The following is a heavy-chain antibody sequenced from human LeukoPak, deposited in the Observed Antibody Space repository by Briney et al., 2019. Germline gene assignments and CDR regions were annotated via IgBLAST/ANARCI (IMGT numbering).Heavy chain of an antibody. V-gene: IGHV3-23*01. CDR3: ARDQGDYEVNWFDP. J-gene: IGHJ5*02. CDR2: IRGNDGST. CDR1: GFTFSTYA. D-gene: IGHD4-17*01. Sequence: GGSLRLSCAASGFTFSTYAMSWVRHAPGQGLGWVSTIRGNDGSTFYADSVRGRFTISRDNAKNSLYLQMNSLRAEDTAVYYCARDQGDYEVNWFDPWGQGTLVTVSS.